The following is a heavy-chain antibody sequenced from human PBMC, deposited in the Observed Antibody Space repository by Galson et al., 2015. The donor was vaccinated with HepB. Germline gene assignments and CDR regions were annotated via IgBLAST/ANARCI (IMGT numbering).Heavy chain of an antibody. CDR2: ISSSSSTI. V-gene: IGHV3-48*02. CDR1: GFTFSSYS. D-gene: IGHD2-2*01. J-gene: IGHJ6*02. Sequence: SLRLSCAASGFTFSSYSMNWVRQAPGKGLEWVSYISSSSSTIYYADSVKGRFTISRDNAKNSLYLQMNSLRDEDTAVYYCARRIVVVPAPIPDWGLPWDVWGQGTTVTVSS. CDR3: ARRIVVVPAPIPDWGLPWDV.